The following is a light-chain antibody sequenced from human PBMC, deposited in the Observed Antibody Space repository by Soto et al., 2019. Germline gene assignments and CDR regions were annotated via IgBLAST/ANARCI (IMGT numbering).Light chain of an antibody. V-gene: IGLV2-14*01. CDR3: TPYSSSSTRF. CDR2: DVS. J-gene: IGLJ1*01. Sequence: QSALTQPASVSGSPGQSITISCTGTSSDVGGYNYVSWYQQHPGNAPKLMIYDVSNRPSGVSNRFSGSKSGNTASQTIAGAQAEDEAEYYCTPYSSSSTRFFGTGTKFTVL. CDR1: SSDVGGYNY.